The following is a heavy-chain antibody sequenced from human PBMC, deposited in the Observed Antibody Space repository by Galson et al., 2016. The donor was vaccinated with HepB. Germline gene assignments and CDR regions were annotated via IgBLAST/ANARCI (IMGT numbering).Heavy chain of an antibody. V-gene: IGHV4-39*01. Sequence: YYWVWVRHPAGKVLEWIVSMSHSGTTHYQPCLESRVAISVDTSKNQFSLKVTSVTAADTAVYYCAGQLSNRYQGLSPYYFDYWGQGTLVTVSS. CDR2: MSHSGTT. CDR3: AGQLSNRYQGLSPYYFDY. J-gene: IGHJ4*02. CDR1: YY. D-gene: IGHD3-16*02.